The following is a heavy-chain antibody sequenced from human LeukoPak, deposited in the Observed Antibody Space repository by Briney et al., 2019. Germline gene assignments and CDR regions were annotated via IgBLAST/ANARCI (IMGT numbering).Heavy chain of an antibody. D-gene: IGHD2-21*02. CDR1: GYSFSNYW. CDR2: FYPGDSNT. J-gene: IGHJ4*02. CDR3: ARQPLVRDCGGDCEFDY. V-gene: IGHV5-51*01. Sequence: KPGESLKISCKGSGYSFSNYWIGWVRQMPGKGLEWMGIFYPGDSNTRYSPSFQGQVTISADKSISTAYLQWTSLKASDTAIYYCARQPLVRDCGGDCEFDYWGQGTRVSVSS.